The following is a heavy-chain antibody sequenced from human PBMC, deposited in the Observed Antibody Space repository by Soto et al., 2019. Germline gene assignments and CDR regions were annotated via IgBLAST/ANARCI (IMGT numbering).Heavy chain of an antibody. CDR2: INHSGSS. V-gene: IGHV4-34*09. Sequence: SETLSLTCAVNGGSFSGYYWNWIRQPPGKGLEWIAYINHSGSSNYNPSLKSRVTISVDTSKNQFSLKLSSVTAADTAVYYCARAGTVYFDWLSEGDYFDYWGQGSLVT. J-gene: IGHJ4*02. CDR3: ARAGTVYFDWLSEGDYFDY. D-gene: IGHD3-9*01. CDR1: GGSFSGYY.